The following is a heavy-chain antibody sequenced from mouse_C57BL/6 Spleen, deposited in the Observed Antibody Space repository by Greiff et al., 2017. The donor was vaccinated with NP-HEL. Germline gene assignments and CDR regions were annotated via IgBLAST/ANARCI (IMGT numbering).Heavy chain of an antibody. J-gene: IGHJ3*01. V-gene: IGHV5-4*03. CDR2: ISDGGSYT. CDR3: ARSHYYGSSEAWFAY. D-gene: IGHD1-1*01. CDR1: GFTFSSYA. Sequence: EVKVVESGGGLVKPGGSLKLSCAASGFTFSSYAMSWVRQTPEKRLEWVATISDGGSYTYYPDNVKGRFTISRDNAKNNLYLQMSHLKSEDTAMYYCARSHYYGSSEAWFAYWGQGTLVTVSA.